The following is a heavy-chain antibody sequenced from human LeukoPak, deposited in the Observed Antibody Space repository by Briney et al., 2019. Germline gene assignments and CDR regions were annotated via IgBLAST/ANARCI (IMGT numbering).Heavy chain of an antibody. CDR3: ASGYSYGYEFDY. D-gene: IGHD5-18*01. CDR1: GFIFSDYW. Sequence: GGSLRLSCAASGFIFSDYWMTWVRQAPGKGLEWVANIKQDGSEKYYLESVKGRFTISRDNAKNSLYLQMNSLRAEDTAIYYCASGYSYGYEFDYWGQGTLVTVSS. J-gene: IGHJ4*02. V-gene: IGHV3-7*01. CDR2: IKQDGSEK.